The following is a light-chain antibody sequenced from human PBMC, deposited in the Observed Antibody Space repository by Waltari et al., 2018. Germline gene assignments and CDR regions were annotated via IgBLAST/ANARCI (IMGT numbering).Light chain of an antibody. Sequence: QSALTQPASVSGSPGQSITISCTGTSSDIGYYIYVSWYQQHPGKAPKLMIYDVSNRPSGVSNRFSGSKSGNTASLTISGLQAEDEADYYCSSYTTSSTVVFG. CDR2: DVS. J-gene: IGLJ1*01. V-gene: IGLV2-14*03. CDR1: SSDIGYYIY. CDR3: SSYTTSSTVV.